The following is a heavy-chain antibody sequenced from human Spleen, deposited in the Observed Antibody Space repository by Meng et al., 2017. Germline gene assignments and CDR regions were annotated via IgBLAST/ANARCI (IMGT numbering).Heavy chain of an antibody. CDR2: IKQDGSEK. D-gene: IGHD6-13*01. J-gene: IGHJ4*02. CDR1: GFTFSSYW. Sequence: GGPRRLSGAASGFTFSSYWMSWVRQAPGKGLEWVANIKQDGSEKYYVDSVKGRFTISRDNAKNSLYLQMNSLRAEDTAVYYCARDRSPGIAAAGTARDWGQGTLVTVSS. V-gene: IGHV3-7*01. CDR3: ARDRSPGIAAAGTARD.